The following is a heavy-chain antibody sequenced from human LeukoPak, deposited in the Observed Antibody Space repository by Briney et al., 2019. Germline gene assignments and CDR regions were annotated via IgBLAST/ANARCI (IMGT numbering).Heavy chain of an antibody. J-gene: IGHJ4*02. D-gene: IGHD3-10*01. V-gene: IGHV1-69*04. CDR2: IIPILGIA. CDR1: GGTFSSYA. CDR3: ARDRETYYYGSGSYRH. Sequence: ASVKVSCKASGGTFSSYAISWVRQAPGQGLEWTGRIIPILGIANYAQKFQGRVTITADKSTSTAYMELSSLRSEDTAVYYCARDRETYYYGSGSYRHWGQGTLVTVSS.